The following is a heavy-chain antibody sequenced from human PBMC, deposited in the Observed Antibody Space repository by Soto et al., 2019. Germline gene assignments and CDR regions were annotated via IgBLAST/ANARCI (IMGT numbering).Heavy chain of an antibody. V-gene: IGHV4-59*01. CDR3: ARVSDFWSGYYTGMGWFDP. J-gene: IGHJ5*02. D-gene: IGHD3-3*01. Sequence: SETLSLTCTVSGGSISSYYWSWIRQPPGKGLEWIGYIYYSGSTNYNPSLKSRVTISVDTSKNQFSLKLSSVTAADTAVYYCARVSDFWSGYYTGMGWFDPWGQGTLVTVSS. CDR2: IYYSGST. CDR1: GGSISSYY.